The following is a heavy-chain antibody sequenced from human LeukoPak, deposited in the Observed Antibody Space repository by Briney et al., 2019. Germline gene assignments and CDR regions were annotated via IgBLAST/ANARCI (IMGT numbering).Heavy chain of an antibody. D-gene: IGHD3-22*01. CDR3: ARAVDYYDSSGLVY. CDR1: GFTVSSNY. J-gene: IGHJ4*02. CDR2: ISSSSSTI. V-gene: IGHV3-48*02. Sequence: GGSLRLSCAASGFTVSSNYMNWVRQAPGKGLEWVSYISSSSSTIYYADSVKGRFTISRDNAKNSLYLQMNSLRDEDTAVYYCARAVDYYDSSGLVYWGQGTLVTVSS.